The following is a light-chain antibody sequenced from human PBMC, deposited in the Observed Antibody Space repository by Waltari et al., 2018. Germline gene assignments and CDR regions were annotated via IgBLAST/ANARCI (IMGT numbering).Light chain of an antibody. J-gene: IGKJ4*01. CDR3: QQRTNWPPT. CDR1: QSVSGY. Sequence: EIVLTQSPATLSLSPGERVTLSCRASQSVSGYLAWYQQKPGQAPRLLIYAASNRAIGIPARFSGSGSVTDFTLTISSLEPEDFAVYYCQQRTNWPPTFGGGTKVEIK. CDR2: AAS. V-gene: IGKV3-11*01.